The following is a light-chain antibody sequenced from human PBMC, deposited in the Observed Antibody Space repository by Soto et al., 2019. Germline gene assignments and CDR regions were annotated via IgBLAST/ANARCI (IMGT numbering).Light chain of an antibody. Sequence: QSVLAQPASMSGSPGQSVTISCTGTSSDIGRYNFVSWYQHHPGKAPKLIIYEATKRPSGVSYRFSGSKSGNTASLTISGLQAEDEADYYCTSYTITSTYVFGNGTKSPS. CDR3: TSYTITSTYV. J-gene: IGLJ1*01. CDR1: SSDIGRYNF. V-gene: IGLV2-14*01. CDR2: EAT.